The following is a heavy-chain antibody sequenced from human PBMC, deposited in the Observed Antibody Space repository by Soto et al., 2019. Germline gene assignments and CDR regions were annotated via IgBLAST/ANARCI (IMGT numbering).Heavy chain of an antibody. CDR3: AKEYSSSVFSNDAFDI. J-gene: IGHJ3*02. Sequence: EVQLLESGGGLVQPGGSLRLSCAASGFTFNSYAMTWVRQAPGKGLEWVSAISVSGGSTYYADSVKGRFTISRDNSKNTLYLLMNSLRAEDTAVYYCAKEYSSSVFSNDAFDIWGQGTMVTVSS. CDR2: ISVSGGST. V-gene: IGHV3-23*01. CDR1: GFTFNSYA. D-gene: IGHD6-6*01.